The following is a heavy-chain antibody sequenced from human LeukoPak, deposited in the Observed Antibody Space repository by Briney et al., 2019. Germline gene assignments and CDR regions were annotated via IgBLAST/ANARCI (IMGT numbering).Heavy chain of an antibody. Sequence: PGGSLRLSCAASGFTFDDYAMHWVRQAPGKGLEWVAGISWSSGKIGYADSVKGRFTVSRDNAKKSLYVQMNSLTTEDTALYYCAKARQLWLPFFDDWGQGTVVTVSS. CDR1: GFTFDDYA. CDR3: AKARQLWLPFFDD. J-gene: IGHJ4*02. V-gene: IGHV3-9*01. D-gene: IGHD5-18*01. CDR2: ISWSSGKI.